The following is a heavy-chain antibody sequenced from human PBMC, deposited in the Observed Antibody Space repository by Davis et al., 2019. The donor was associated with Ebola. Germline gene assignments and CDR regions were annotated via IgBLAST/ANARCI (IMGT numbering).Heavy chain of an antibody. D-gene: IGHD1-26*01. CDR1: GYTFTSYY. CDR3: AGQWELVDAFDI. Sequence: AASVKVSCKASGYTFTSYYMHWVRQAPGQGLEWMGIINPSGGSTSYAQKFQGRVTMTRDMSTSTVYMELSSLRSEDTAVYYCAGQWELVDAFDIWGQGTMVTVSS. V-gene: IGHV1-46*01. CDR2: INPSGGST. J-gene: IGHJ3*02.